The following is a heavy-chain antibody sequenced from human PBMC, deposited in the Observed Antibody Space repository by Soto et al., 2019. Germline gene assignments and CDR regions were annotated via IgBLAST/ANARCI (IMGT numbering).Heavy chain of an antibody. J-gene: IGHJ4*02. CDR3: ARVDGTY. V-gene: IGHV1-3*05. D-gene: IGHD1-26*01. CDR2: INPDNGKA. CDR1: GYTFSTYA. Sequence: QVQLVQSGAEEKKPGASVKVSCKASGYTFSTYAIHWVRQAPGQGLEWMGWINPDNGKAKYSQKFQGRPTITRDTSASTAYMELSSLRSEDTAVYYCARVDGTYWGQGALVTVSS.